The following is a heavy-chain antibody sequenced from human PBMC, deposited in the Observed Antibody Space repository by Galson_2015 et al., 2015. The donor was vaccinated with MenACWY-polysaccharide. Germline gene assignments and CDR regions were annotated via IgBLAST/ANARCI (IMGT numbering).Heavy chain of an antibody. CDR2: KKQDGSGE. CDR1: GFTFRTFW. CDR3: ARNDNSMDV. Sequence: SLRLSCAASGFTFRTFWMSWVRQAPGKGLEWVANKKQDGSGEDYLDSVKGRFTMSRDDAKNSLYLQMNSLRAEDTAVYYCARNDNSMDVWGQGTPVTVSS. D-gene: IGHD3-9*01. J-gene: IGHJ6*02. V-gene: IGHV3-7*03.